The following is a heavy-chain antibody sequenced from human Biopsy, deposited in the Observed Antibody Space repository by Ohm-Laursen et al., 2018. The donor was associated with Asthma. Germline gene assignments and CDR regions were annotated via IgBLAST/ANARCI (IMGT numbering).Heavy chain of an antibody. D-gene: IGHD3-10*01. Sequence: SVKVSCKISGYTFIGYHIHWVRQAPGQGLEWMGWISVYNGNTKVAQRLQDRVTMITDTSTSTAYMELRSLRSDDTAVYFCARAVDYSHYYGIDVWGQGTTVTVS. CDR1: GYTFIGYH. CDR3: ARAVDYSHYYGIDV. J-gene: IGHJ6*02. V-gene: IGHV1-18*04. CDR2: ISVYNGNT.